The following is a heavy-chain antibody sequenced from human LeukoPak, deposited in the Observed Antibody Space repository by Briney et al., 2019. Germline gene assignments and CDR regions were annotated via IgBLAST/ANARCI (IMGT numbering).Heavy chain of an antibody. CDR1: GFTFSSYW. J-gene: IGHJ4*02. CDR2: IKQDGSEK. V-gene: IGHV3-7*01. D-gene: IGHD5-24*01. Sequence: GGSLRLSCEASGFTFSSYWMSWVRQAPGKGLEWVASIKQDGSEKYYVDSVKGRFTFSRDNAKSSLYLQMNSLRAEDTAVYYCARRLRDGYNYADYWGQGTLVTVSS. CDR3: ARRLRDGYNYADY.